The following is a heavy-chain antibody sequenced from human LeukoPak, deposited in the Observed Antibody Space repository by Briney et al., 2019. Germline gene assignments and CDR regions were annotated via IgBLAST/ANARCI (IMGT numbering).Heavy chain of an antibody. V-gene: IGHV3-23*01. J-gene: IGHJ4*02. CDR2: ISGSGGST. CDR1: GFTFSSYA. D-gene: IGHD6-19*01. Sequence: GGSLRLSCAASGFTFSSYAMSWVRQAPGKGLEWASAISGSGGSTYYADSVEGRFTISRDNSKDTLYLQMNSLRAEDTAVYYCAKDKFFEAVAGIEDYWGQGTLVTVSS. CDR3: AKDKFFEAVAGIEDY.